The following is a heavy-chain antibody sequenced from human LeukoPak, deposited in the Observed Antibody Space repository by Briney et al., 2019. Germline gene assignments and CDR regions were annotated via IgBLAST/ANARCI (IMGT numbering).Heavy chain of an antibody. CDR3: AKRGVVIRVILVGFHKEAYYFDS. J-gene: IGHJ4*02. CDR2: LSGSGGGT. D-gene: IGHD2-21*01. Sequence: GGSLRLSCAVSGITLSNYGMSWVRQAPGKGLEWVGGLSGSGGGTNYADSVKGRFTISRDNAKNTLYLQMNSLRAEDTAVYFCAKRGVVIRVILVGFHKEAYYFDSWGQGALVTVSS. V-gene: IGHV3-23*01. CDR1: GITLSNYG.